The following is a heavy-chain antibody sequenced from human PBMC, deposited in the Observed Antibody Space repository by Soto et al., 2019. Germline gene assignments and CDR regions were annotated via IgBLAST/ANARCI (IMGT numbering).Heavy chain of an antibody. CDR2: ISGGANNT. CDR1: GFTFSSYA. V-gene: IGHV3-23*01. Sequence: EVQLLQSGGGLVQPGGSLRLSCAASGFTFSSYALSWVRQAPGKGLEWVSSISGGANNTYYAEPVKGRFTISRDNAKNTLSLQMNSLRTEDTAIYYCAKDKKTAGVAAIVDYWGQGTLVTVSS. D-gene: IGHD2-15*01. CDR3: AKDKKTAGVAAIVDY. J-gene: IGHJ4*02.